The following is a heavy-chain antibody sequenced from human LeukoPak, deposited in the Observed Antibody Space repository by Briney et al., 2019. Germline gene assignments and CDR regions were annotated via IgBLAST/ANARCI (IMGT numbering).Heavy chain of an antibody. CDR2: IGGSGGRT. Sequence: PGGSLRLSCAASGFTFSNYAMSWVRQAPGKGLERVSGIGGSGGRTYYADSVKGRFTISRDNSKNTLYLQMNSLRAEDTAVYYCAKDGWSSGWTDYWGQGTLVTVSS. D-gene: IGHD6-19*01. CDR1: GFTFSNYA. CDR3: AKDGWSSGWTDY. J-gene: IGHJ4*02. V-gene: IGHV3-23*01.